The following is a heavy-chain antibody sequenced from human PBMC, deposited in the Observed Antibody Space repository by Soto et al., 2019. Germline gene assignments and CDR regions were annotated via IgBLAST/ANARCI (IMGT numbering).Heavy chain of an antibody. D-gene: IGHD1-26*01. CDR3: ARVGARVAY. CDR1: GFTFSSYS. Sequence: GGSLRLSCAASGFTFSSYSMNWVRQAPGKGLEWVSYISSSSTIYYADSVKGRFTISRDNAKNSLYLQMNSLRDEDTAVYYCARVGARVAYWGQGTLVTVSS. V-gene: IGHV3-48*02. J-gene: IGHJ4*02. CDR2: ISSSSTI.